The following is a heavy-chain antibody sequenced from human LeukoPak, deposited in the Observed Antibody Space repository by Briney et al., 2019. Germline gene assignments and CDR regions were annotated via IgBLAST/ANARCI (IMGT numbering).Heavy chain of an antibody. CDR1: GFTFSSYA. CDR3: AKDGKGGYWISYYFDY. CDR2: ISGSGGST. J-gene: IGHJ4*02. Sequence: PGGSLRLSCAASGFTFSSYAMSWVRQAPGKGLEWVSAISGSGGSTYYADSVKGRFTISRDNSKNTLYLQMNSLRAEDTAVYYCAKDGKGGYWISYYFDYWGQGTLVTISS. V-gene: IGHV3-23*01. D-gene: IGHD3-22*01.